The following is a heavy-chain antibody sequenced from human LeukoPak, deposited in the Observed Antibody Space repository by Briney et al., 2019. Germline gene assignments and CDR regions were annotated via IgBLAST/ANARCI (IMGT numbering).Heavy chain of an antibody. V-gene: IGHV1-46*01. Sequence: EASVKVSCKASGYTFTSYYMHWVRQAPGQGLEWMGIINPSGGSTSYAQKFQGRVTMTRDMSTSTVYMELSSLRSEDTAVYYCARGGMVRGPLEYWFDPWGQGTLVTVSS. CDR1: GYTFTSYY. J-gene: IGHJ5*02. CDR3: ARGGMVRGPLEYWFDP. CDR2: INPSGGST. D-gene: IGHD3-10*01.